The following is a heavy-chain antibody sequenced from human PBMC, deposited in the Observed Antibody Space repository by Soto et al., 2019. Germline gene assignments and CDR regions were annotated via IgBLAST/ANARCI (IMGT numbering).Heavy chain of an antibody. D-gene: IGHD2-15*01. Sequence: PGGSLRLSCAASGFTFSSYAMSWVRQAPGKGLEWVSAISGSGGSTYYADSVKGRFTISRDNSKNTLYLQMNSLRAEDTAVYYCAKGPPLYCSGGSCYPGPYYFDYWGQGTLATVSS. V-gene: IGHV3-23*01. CDR1: GFTFSSYA. CDR3: AKGPPLYCSGGSCYPGPYYFDY. J-gene: IGHJ4*02. CDR2: ISGSGGST.